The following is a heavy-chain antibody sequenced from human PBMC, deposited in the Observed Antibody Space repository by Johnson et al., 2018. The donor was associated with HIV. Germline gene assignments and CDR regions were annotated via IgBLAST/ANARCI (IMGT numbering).Heavy chain of an antibody. CDR2: IYSGGST. CDR1: GFTFDDYG. D-gene: IGHD1-26*01. J-gene: IGHJ3*02. V-gene: IGHV3-66*01. CDR3: ARDLIVGATRGRAFDS. Sequence: VQLVESGGGVARPGGSLRLSCAASGFTFDDYGMSWVRQAPGKGLEWVSVIYSGGSTYHADSVRGRFTISRDNSKNTLYLQMNSLKVEDTAVYYCARDLIVGATRGRAFDSWGQGTMVTVSS.